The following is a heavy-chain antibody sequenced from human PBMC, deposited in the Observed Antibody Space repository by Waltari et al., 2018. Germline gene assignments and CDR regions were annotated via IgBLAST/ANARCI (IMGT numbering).Heavy chain of an antibody. CDR1: GGSISSGGYY. V-gene: IGHV4-31*03. CDR2: IYYSGST. CDR3: ARVIPFTVVTPKWFDP. D-gene: IGHD2-21*02. J-gene: IGHJ5*02. Sequence: QVQLQESGPGLVKPSQTLSLTCTVSGGSISSGGYYWSWIRQHPGKGLEWIGYIYYSGSTYYNPSLKSRVTISVDTSKNQFSLKLSSVTAADTAVYYCARVIPFTVVTPKWFDPWGQGTLVTVSS.